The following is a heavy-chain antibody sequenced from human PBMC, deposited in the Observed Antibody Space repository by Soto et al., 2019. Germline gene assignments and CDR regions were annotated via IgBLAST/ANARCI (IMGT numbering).Heavy chain of an antibody. CDR2: ISGNGVAT. V-gene: IGHV3-23*01. CDR1: GFPFSSFA. CDR3: AKGFPRLQLDTNVWEN. J-gene: IGHJ4*02. D-gene: IGHD2-8*01. Sequence: EVQLWDSGGGLVQPGGSLRLSCAASGFPFSSFAMCWLRQAPGKGLEWVSYISGNGVATSYADSVKGRFTTATDNSKNVLYLQLNSLRDEDTAVYYCAKGFPRLQLDTNVWENWGQGTMVTVSS.